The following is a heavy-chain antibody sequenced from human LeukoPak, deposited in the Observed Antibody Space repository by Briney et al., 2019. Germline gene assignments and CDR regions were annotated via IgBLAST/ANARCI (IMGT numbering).Heavy chain of an antibody. CDR2: IYHSGST. CDR1: GGSISSGGYP. V-gene: IGHV4-30-2*01. J-gene: IGHJ4*02. CDR3: ARGGYYDFWSGYQTFDY. D-gene: IGHD3-3*01. Sequence: PSETLSLTCAVSGGSISSGGYPWSWIRQPPGKGLEWIGYIYHSGSTYYNPSLKSRVTISVDRSKNLFSLKLSSVTAADTAVYYCARGGYYDFWSGYQTFDYWGQGTLVTVSS.